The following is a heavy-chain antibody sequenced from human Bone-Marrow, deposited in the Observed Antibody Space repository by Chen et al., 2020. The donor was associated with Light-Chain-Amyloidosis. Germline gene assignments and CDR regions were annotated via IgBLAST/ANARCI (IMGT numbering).Heavy chain of an antibody. V-gene: IGHV3-53*01. Sequence: EVQLVESGGGSIQPGGSLRLSCAASGFTVSSNYMSWVRQAPGKGLEWVSVIYSGGSTYYADSVKGRFTISRDNSKNTLYLQMNSLRAEDTAVYYCARNGLGTYSGYPEDYWGQGTMVTVSS. D-gene: IGHD5-12*01. CDR3: ARNGLGTYSGYPEDY. CDR2: IYSGGST. J-gene: IGHJ4*02. CDR1: GFTVSSNY.